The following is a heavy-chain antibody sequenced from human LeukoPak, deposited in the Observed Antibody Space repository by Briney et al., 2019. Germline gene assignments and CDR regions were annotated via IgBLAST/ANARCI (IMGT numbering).Heavy chain of an antibody. CDR3: ARAPDYYGSGSVEGCFQH. Sequence: SETLSLTCAVYGGSFSGYYWSWIRQPPGKGLEWIGEINHSGSTNYNPSLKSRVTISVDTSKNQFSLKLSSVTAADTAVYYCARAPDYYGSGSVEGCFQHWGQGTLVTVSS. D-gene: IGHD3-10*01. CDR1: GGSFSGYY. J-gene: IGHJ1*01. CDR2: INHSGST. V-gene: IGHV4-34*01.